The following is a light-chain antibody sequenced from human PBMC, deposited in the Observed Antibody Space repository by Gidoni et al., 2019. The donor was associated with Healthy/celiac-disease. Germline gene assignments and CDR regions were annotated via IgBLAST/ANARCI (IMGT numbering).Light chain of an antibody. Sequence: DIQMTQSPSTLSASVGDRITITCRTSQSISSWLAWYQQKPGKAHKPLIYKASSLESGVPSRFSGSGSGTEFTLTISSLQPDDFATYYCQQYNILYTFGQGTKLEIK. V-gene: IGKV1-5*03. J-gene: IGKJ2*01. CDR3: QQYNILYT. CDR2: KAS. CDR1: QSISSW.